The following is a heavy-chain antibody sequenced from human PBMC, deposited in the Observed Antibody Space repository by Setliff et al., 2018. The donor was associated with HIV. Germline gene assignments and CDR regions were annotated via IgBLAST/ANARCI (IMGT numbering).Heavy chain of an antibody. V-gene: IGHV3-48*01. CDR3: VRGTLDF. J-gene: IGHJ4*02. CDR1: GFTFSTYG. CDR2: ISSSGFPI. Sequence: PGGSLRLSCEASGFTFSTYGMNGVRHAPGKGLEWVAQISSSGFPIYYADSVRGRFTASRDNGKNSLFLQMNSLRAEDTAVYYCVRGTLDFWGQGNLVTVSS.